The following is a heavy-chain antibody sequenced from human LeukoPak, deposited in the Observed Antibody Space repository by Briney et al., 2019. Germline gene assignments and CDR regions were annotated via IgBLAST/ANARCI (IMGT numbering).Heavy chain of an antibody. CDR2: ISGGSSFI. CDR3: ARDGLQGYYDSSGFFDY. V-gene: IGHV3-21*01. CDR1: GFTFSSYN. J-gene: IGHJ4*02. Sequence: GGSLRLSCAASGFTFSSYNMNWFRQAPVKGLELVSSISGGSSFISYADSVKGRFTTSRDNAKNSVYLQMNSLRAEDTAVDYCARDGLQGYYDSSGFFDYWGQGTLVTVSS. D-gene: IGHD3-22*01.